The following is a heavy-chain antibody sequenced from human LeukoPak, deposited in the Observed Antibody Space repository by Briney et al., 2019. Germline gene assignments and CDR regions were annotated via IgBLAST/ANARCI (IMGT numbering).Heavy chain of an antibody. CDR2: IIPILGIA. Sequence: ASVKVSCKASGYTFSSYGISWVRQAPGQGLEWMGRIIPILGIANYAQKFQGRVTITADKSTSTAYMELSSLRSEDTAVYYCARGFRYEMATLDYWGQGTLVTVSS. J-gene: IGHJ4*02. CDR3: ARGFRYEMATLDY. CDR1: GYTFSSYG. V-gene: IGHV1-69*04. D-gene: IGHD5-24*01.